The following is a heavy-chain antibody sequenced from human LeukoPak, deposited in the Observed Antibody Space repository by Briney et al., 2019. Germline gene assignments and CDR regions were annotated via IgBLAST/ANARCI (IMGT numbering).Heavy chain of an antibody. J-gene: IGHJ5*02. CDR1: GYTFTSYY. V-gene: IGHV1-8*01. Sequence: ASVKVSCKASGYTFTSYYINWVRQATGQGPEWMGWMNPNSGNTDYAQRFQGRVTMTRNTSISTAYMEPSSLRSEDTAVYYCARAANWHDDDWFDPWGQGTLVTVSS. D-gene: IGHD1-1*01. CDR2: MNPNSGNT. CDR3: ARAANWHDDDWFDP.